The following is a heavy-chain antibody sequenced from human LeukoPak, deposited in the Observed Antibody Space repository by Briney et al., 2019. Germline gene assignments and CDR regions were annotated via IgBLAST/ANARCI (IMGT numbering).Heavy chain of an antibody. CDR3: ARDGHHDAFDI. CDR2: ISSSSSYI. Sequence: GGSLRLSCAASGFTFSSYSMNWVRQAPGKGLEWVSSISSSSSYIYYADSVKGRFTISRDNAKNSLYLQMNSLRAEDTAVYYCARDGHHDAFDIWGQGTMVTVSS. V-gene: IGHV3-21*01. J-gene: IGHJ3*02. CDR1: GFTFSSYS. D-gene: IGHD3/OR15-3a*01.